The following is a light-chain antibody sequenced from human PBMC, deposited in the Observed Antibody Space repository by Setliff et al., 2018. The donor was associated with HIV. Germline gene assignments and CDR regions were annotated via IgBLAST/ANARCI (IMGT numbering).Light chain of an antibody. CDR3: SSYTSSYTGV. CDR1: SSNIGSNF. Sequence: QSVLTQPPSASGTPGRRVTIYCSRRSSNIGSNFVYCYQQLPGTAPKLLMYRNDHRPSGVSNRFSGSKSGNTASLTISGPQAEDEADYYCSSYTSSYTGVFGTGTKVIV. V-gene: IGLV1-47*01. CDR2: RND. J-gene: IGLJ1*01.